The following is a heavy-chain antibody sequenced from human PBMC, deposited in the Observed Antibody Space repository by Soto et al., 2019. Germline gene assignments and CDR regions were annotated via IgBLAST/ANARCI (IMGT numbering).Heavy chain of an antibody. CDR2: IYYSGNT. Sequence: SETLSLTCTVSGGSISSYYWSWIRQPPGKGLEWIGYIYYSGNTNFNPSLKSRVSMSLDTSKNHFSLKLSSVTAADTAVYYCARRYGGNLDYWGQGTLVTVSS. J-gene: IGHJ4*02. D-gene: IGHD1-26*01. V-gene: IGHV4-59*08. CDR1: GGSISSYY. CDR3: ARRYGGNLDY.